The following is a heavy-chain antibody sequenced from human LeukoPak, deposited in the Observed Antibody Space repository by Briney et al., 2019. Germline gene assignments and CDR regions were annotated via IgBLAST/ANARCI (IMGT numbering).Heavy chain of an antibody. J-gene: IGHJ4*02. V-gene: IGHV4-4*07. CDR3: ARQGYTASYYFLDY. D-gene: IGHD1-26*01. CDR1: SGSIRNYH. Sequence: PSETLSLICTVSSGSIRNYHWSWIRQPAGKGLEWIGRIYTTGATFYNPSLKTRLTMSIDTSKNQFSLRLTSVVAADTAVYYCARQGYTASYYFLDYWSQGTLVTVSS. CDR2: IYTTGAT.